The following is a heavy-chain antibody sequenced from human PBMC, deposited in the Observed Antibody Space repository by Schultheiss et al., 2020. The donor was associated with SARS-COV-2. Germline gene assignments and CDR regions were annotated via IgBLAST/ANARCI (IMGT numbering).Heavy chain of an antibody. CDR3: AGGSYYRGFDP. J-gene: IGHJ5*02. CDR2: IWYDGSNT. Sequence: GESLKISCAASGFSFRDYVMHWVRQAPGKGLEWLAVIWYDGSNTYYAHSVKGRFTISRDNSKNTLYLQMNTLRAEDTAVYYCAGGSYYRGFDPWGQGTLVTVSS. CDR1: GFSFRDYV. V-gene: IGHV3-33*01. D-gene: IGHD1-26*01.